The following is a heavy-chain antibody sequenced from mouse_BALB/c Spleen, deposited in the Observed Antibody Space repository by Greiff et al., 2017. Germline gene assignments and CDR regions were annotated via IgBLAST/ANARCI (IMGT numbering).Heavy chain of an antibody. CDR2: ISSGGST. CDR1: GFTFSSYA. CDR3: ARGPYGNYDGWFAY. D-gene: IGHD2-1*01. Sequence: EVQVVESGGGLVKPGGSLKLSCAASGFTFSSYAMSWVRQTPEKRLEWVASISSGGSTYYPDSVKGRFTISRDNARNILYLQMSSLRSEDTAMYYCARGPYGNYDGWFAYWGQGTLVTVSA. J-gene: IGHJ3*01. V-gene: IGHV5-6-5*01.